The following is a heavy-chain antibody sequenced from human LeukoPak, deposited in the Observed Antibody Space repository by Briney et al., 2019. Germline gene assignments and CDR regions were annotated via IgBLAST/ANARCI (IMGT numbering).Heavy chain of an antibody. V-gene: IGHV3-23*01. D-gene: IGHD6-19*01. CDR1: GFTFSSHA. J-gene: IGHJ4*02. CDR3: AKDTPLTAYSPGWSGNSFDS. Sequence: GGSLRLSCAASGFTFSSHAMSWVRQAPGKGLEWVSTITGSSRSTYYADSVRGRFTISRDNSKNTLYLQMNSLTAEDTAVYYCAKDTPLTAYSPGWSGNSFDSWGQGTLVTVSS. CDR2: ITGSSRST.